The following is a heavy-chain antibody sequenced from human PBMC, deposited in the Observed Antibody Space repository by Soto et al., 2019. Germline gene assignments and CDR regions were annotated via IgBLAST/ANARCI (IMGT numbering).Heavy chain of an antibody. CDR2: VDPEDGET. D-gene: IGHD2-2*01. CDR1: GYTFTDYY. Sequence: EVQLVQSGAEVKKPGATVKISCKVSGYTFTDYYMHWVQQAPGKGLEWVGLVDPEDGETIYAEKFQGRVTITADTSTDTAYMELSSLRAEDTAVYYCATGVVVVPAAISHDYYGMDVWGQGTTVTVSS. J-gene: IGHJ6*02. CDR3: ATGVVVVPAAISHDYYGMDV. V-gene: IGHV1-69-2*01.